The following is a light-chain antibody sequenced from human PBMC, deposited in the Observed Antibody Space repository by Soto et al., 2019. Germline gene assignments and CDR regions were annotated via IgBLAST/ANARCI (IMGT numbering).Light chain of an antibody. CDR1: QTIIIW. J-gene: IGKJ1*01. CDR2: KAS. Sequence: DLQMTQSPSSLSASVGDRVTITCRASQTIIIWLDWYQQRPGKAPKLLIYKASTLEGEVPSRFSGSGSETEFTLTINSLQPDDSATYYCQQYHTNWWTFGQGTKVDIK. V-gene: IGKV1-5*03. CDR3: QQYHTNWWT.